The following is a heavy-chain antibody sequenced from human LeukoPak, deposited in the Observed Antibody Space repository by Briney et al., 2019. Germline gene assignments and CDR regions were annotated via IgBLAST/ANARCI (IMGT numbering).Heavy chain of an antibody. Sequence: GGSLRLSCAASGFTFSTYSMNWVRQAPGKGLDWVSYISGSSETIYYADSVKGRFTISRDNAKNSLCLQMNSLRDEDTVVYYCARAPPTAGLTTIGVGSDYWGQGTLVTVSS. CDR2: ISGSSETI. CDR3: ARAPPTAGLTTIGVGSDY. J-gene: IGHJ4*02. CDR1: GFTFSTYS. D-gene: IGHD4-11*01. V-gene: IGHV3-48*02.